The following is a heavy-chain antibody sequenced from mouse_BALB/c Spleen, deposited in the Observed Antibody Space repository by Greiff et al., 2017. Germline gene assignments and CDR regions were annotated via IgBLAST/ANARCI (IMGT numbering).Heavy chain of an antibody. CDR1: GFAFSSYD. D-gene: IGHD1-1*01. V-gene: IGHV5-12-1*01. CDR2: ISSGGGST. CDR3: ARRMTTVVARGAMDY. Sequence: EVMLVESGGGLVKPGGSLKLACAASGFAFSSYDMSWVRKTPEKRLEWVAYISSGGGSTYYPDTVKGRFTISRDNAKNTLYLQMSSLKSEDTAMYYCARRMTTVVARGAMDYWGQGTSVSVSA. J-gene: IGHJ4*01.